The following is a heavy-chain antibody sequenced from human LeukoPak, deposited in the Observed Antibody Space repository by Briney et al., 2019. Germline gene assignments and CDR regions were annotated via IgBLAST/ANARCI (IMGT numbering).Heavy chain of an antibody. D-gene: IGHD2-8*02. CDR2: IYSGDTT. CDR1: GFTVSGNY. Sequence: PGGSLRLSCAVSGFTVSGNYMSWVRQAPGKGLEWVSLIYSGDTTLYADSVKGRFTISRDNSKSTLSLQMNSLRAEDTAIYYCATYRQVLLPFESWGQGTLVTVSS. V-gene: IGHV3-53*01. J-gene: IGHJ4*02. CDR3: ATYRQVLLPFES.